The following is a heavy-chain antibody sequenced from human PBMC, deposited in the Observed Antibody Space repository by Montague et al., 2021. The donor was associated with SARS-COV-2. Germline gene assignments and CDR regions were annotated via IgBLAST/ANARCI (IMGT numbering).Heavy chain of an antibody. Sequence: SETLSLTCTVSGGSISSYYWSRIRQHPGKGVEGMGYIYYSGSTSYNPSLEGRVTISIDRSKNQLSLKLKSVIAADTTVYYCARDSGNYSGGLDYWGQGTLVTVSS. V-gene: IGHV4-59*12. D-gene: IGHD1-26*01. CDR1: GGSISSYY. J-gene: IGHJ4*02. CDR3: ARDSGNYSGGLDY. CDR2: IYYSGST.